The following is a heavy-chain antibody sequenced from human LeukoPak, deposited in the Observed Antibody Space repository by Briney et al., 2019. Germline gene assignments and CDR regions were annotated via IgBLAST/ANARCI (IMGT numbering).Heavy chain of an antibody. J-gene: IGHJ4*02. CDR3: AKDTSYSSSWCYFDY. D-gene: IGHD6-13*01. CDR2: ISSSSSYI. Sequence: GGSLRLSCAASGFTFSSYSMNWVRQAPGKGLEWVSSISSSSSYIYYADSVRGRFTISRDNAKNSLYLQMNSLRAEDTALYYCAKDTSYSSSWCYFDYWGQGTLVTVSS. V-gene: IGHV3-21*04. CDR1: GFTFSSYS.